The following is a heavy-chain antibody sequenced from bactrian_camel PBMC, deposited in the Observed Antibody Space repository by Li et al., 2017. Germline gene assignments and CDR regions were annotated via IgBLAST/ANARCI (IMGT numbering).Heavy chain of an antibody. V-gene: IGHV3S53*01. J-gene: IGHJ4*01. D-gene: IGHD7*01. CDR1: GYRYPNYC. CDR2: IDSAGRT. Sequence: HVQLVESGGGSVQAGGSLRLSCAAAGYRYPNYCLGWFRQAPGKEREGVATIDSAGRTSYADSVKGRFTISQDATNTVHLQMNNLKAEDTAIYYCAADVGMMSGDCRPNYWGQGTQVTVS. CDR3: AADVGMMSGDCRPNY.